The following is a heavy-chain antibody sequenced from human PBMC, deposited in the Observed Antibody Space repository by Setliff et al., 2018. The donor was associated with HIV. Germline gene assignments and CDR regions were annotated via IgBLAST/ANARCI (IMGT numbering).Heavy chain of an antibody. J-gene: IGHJ4*02. D-gene: IGHD5-12*01. CDR1: GYTVTGLS. CDR2: FDPEDNKI. V-gene: IGHV1-24*01. Sequence: GASVKVSCKVSGYTVTGLSINWVRQAPGKGPEWMGGFDPEDNKIVYAQKFQGRVTTTEDTSTDTAYMELSSLRPEDTAVYYCATRIRDGHRGYGYFDFWGQGTLVTVSS. CDR3: ATRIRDGHRGYGYFDF.